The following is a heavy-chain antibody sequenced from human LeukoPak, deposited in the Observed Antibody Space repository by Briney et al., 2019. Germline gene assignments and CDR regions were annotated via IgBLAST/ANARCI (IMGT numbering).Heavy chain of an antibody. CDR3: ARGKCISTSCYMESGFDC. CDR2: INPNSGGT. J-gene: IGHJ4*02. V-gene: IGHV1-2*02. CDR1: GYTFTGYY. D-gene: IGHD2-2*02. Sequence: ASVKVSCRASGYTFTGYYMHWVRQAPGQGLEWMGWINPNSGGTNYAQKFQGRVTMTRDTSISTAYMELSRLRSDDTAMYYCARGKCISTSCYMESGFDCWGQGTLVTVSS.